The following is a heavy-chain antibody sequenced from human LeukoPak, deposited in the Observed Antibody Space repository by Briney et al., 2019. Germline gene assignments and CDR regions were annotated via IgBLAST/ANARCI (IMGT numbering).Heavy chain of an antibody. CDR2: IGTYGGDT. CDR3: ARDLWNFYDDSGYNRDFDS. J-gene: IGHJ5*01. Sequence: ASVKVSCKATSRISWVRRVPGQGLEWMGWIGTYGGDTYYAQKFQGRITVTTDTSTSTVYMELRNLRSDDTAVYYCARDLWNFYDDSGYNRDFDSWGQGTLVTVSS. D-gene: IGHD3-22*01. CDR1: TSR. V-gene: IGHV1-18*01.